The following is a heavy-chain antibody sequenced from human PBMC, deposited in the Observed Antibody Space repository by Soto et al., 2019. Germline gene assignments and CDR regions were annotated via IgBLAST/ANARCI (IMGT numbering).Heavy chain of an antibody. V-gene: IGHV3-30*18. D-gene: IGHD3-10*01. J-gene: IGHJ4*02. CDR1: GFTFSSYG. Sequence: GSLRLSCAASGFTFSSYGMHWVRQAPGKGVEGVAVISYDGSNKYYADSVKGRFTISRDNSKNTLYLQMNSLRAEDTAVYYCAKDRSLVRGPMHYWGQGTLVTVSS. CDR2: ISYDGSNK. CDR3: AKDRSLVRGPMHY.